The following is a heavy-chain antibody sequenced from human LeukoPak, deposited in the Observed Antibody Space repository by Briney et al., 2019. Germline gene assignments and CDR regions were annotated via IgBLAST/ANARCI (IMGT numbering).Heavy chain of an antibody. CDR3: AREGPRGNTQFDY. J-gene: IGHJ4*02. CDR1: GFTFSSYG. V-gene: IGHV3-33*01. Sequence: GGSLRLSCAASGFTFSSYGMHWVRQAPGKGLEWVALIWYDGSNKYYTDSVKGRLTISRDNSKNTLYLQMNSLRAEDTAIYYCAREGPRGNTQFDYWGQGTLVTVSS. D-gene: IGHD2/OR15-2a*01. CDR2: IWYDGSNK.